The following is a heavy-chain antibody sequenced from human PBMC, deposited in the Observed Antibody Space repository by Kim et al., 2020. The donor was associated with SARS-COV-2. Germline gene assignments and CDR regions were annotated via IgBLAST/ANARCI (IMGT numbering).Heavy chain of an antibody. D-gene: IGHD4-17*01. CDR3: ARGRNSMLGHDYGAPSGY. CDR1: GGSFSGYY. V-gene: IGHV4-34*01. J-gene: IGHJ4*02. Sequence: SETLSLTCAVYGGSFSGYYWSWIRQPPGKGLEWIGEINHSGSTNYNPSLKSRVTISVDTSKNQFSLKLSSVTAADTAVYYCARGRNSMLGHDYGAPSGYWGQGTLVTVSS. CDR2: INHSGST.